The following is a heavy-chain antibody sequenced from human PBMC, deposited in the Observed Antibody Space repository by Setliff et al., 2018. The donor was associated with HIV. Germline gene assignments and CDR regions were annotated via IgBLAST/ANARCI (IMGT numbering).Heavy chain of an antibody. J-gene: IGHJ3*02. Sequence: PGESLKISCKGSGYSFTSYWIGWVRQMPGKGLEWMGIIYPGDSDTRYSPSFQGQVTISADRSITTAYLQWSSLKASDTAMYYCARQAVAGSDAFDIWGQGTMVTVSS. CDR1: GYSFTSYW. CDR2: IYPGDSDT. V-gene: IGHV5-51*01. D-gene: IGHD6-19*01. CDR3: ARQAVAGSDAFDI.